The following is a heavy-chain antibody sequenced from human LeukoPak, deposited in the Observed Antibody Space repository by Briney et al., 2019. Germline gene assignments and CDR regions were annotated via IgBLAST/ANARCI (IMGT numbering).Heavy chain of an antibody. CDR3: ARHQTYYDFWSGYSTEVPASYMDV. CDR2: INHSGST. Sequence: GSLRLSCAASGFTFSSYWMNWVRQAPGKGLEWIGEINHSGSTNYNPSLKSRVTISVDTSKNQFSLKLSSVTAADTAVYYCARHQTYYDFWSGYSTEVPASYMDVWGKGTTVTVSS. V-gene: IGHV4-34*01. D-gene: IGHD3-3*01. CDR1: GFTFSSYW. J-gene: IGHJ6*03.